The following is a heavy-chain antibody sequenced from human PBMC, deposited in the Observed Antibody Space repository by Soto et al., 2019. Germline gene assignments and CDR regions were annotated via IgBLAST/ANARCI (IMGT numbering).Heavy chain of an antibody. V-gene: IGHV3-33*08. CDR2: IYYDGSNE. CDR3: ARDRGSDSGAFDI. Sequence: PGGSLRLSCAASGFSFSDYGMHWVRQAPGKGLEWVALIYYDGSNEHYADSVQGRFTISRDNSKNTLYLQMNSLRAEDTAVYYCARDRGSDSGAFDIWGQGTVVTVSS. CDR1: GFSFSDYG. D-gene: IGHD1-26*01. J-gene: IGHJ3*02.